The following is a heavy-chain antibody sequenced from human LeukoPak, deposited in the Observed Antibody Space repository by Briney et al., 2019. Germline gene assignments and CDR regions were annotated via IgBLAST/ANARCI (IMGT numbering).Heavy chain of an antibody. J-gene: IGHJ4*02. V-gene: IGHV4-4*09. CDR3: ARGQMTTVPTFDY. D-gene: IGHD4-17*01. Sequence: SETLSLTCTVSGGSISRYYWSWIRQPPGKGLEWIGYIYTSGSTNYNPSLKSRVTISVDTSKNQFSLKLSTVTAADTAVYYCARGQMTTVPTFDYWGQGALVTVSS. CDR1: GGSISRYY. CDR2: IYTSGST.